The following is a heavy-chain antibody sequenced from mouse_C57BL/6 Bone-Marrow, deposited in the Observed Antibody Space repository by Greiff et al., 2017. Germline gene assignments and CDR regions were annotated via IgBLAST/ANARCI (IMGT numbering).Heavy chain of an antibody. Sequence: EVKLVESGPELVKPGASVKISCKASGYSFTDYNMNWVKQSNGKSLEWIGVINPNYGTTSYNQKFKGKATLTVDQSSITAYMQLNSLTSEDSAVYYCARPQGLVYAMDYWGQGTSVTVSS. D-gene: IGHD3-1*01. CDR3: ARPQGLVYAMDY. J-gene: IGHJ4*01. CDR2: INPNYGTT. CDR1: GYSFTDYN. V-gene: IGHV1-39*01.